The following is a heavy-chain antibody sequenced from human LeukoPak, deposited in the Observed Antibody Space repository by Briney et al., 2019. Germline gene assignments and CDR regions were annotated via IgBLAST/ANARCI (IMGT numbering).Heavy chain of an antibody. CDR2: INHSGST. D-gene: IGHD5-18*01. Sequence: SETLSLTCAVYGGSFSGYYWSWTRQPPGKGLEWIGEINHSGSTNYNPSLKSRVTISVDTSKNQFSLKLSSVTAADTAVYYCARGWGYSYGHGFDYWGQGTLVTVSS. J-gene: IGHJ4*02. CDR1: GGSFSGYY. V-gene: IGHV4-34*01. CDR3: ARGWGYSYGHGFDY.